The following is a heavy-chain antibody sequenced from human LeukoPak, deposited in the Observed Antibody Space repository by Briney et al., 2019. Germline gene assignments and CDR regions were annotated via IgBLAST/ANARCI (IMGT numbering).Heavy chain of an antibody. D-gene: IGHD2-8*02. V-gene: IGHV3-74*01. CDR3: ARDRRYFDTGGLGGPDY. J-gene: IGHJ4*02. CDR2: INSDGTST. Sequence: GGSLRLSCAASGFTFSNYWMHWVRQAPGKGLVWVSCINSDGTSTNYADSVKGRFTISRDNAKNSLYLQMNNLRAEDTAVYYCARDRRYFDTGGLGGPDYWGQGTLVTVSS. CDR1: GFTFSNYW.